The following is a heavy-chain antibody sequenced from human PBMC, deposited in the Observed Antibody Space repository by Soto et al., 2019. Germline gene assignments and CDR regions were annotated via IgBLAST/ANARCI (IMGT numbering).Heavy chain of an antibody. J-gene: IGHJ6*02. Sequence: ALRLSWASSLFTFSSYWMNLVLHSPLKLLELLANIKQGGSEKYYVDSVKGRFTISRDSAKNSLFLQMNSLRAEDTAVYYCARGGYCSSTTCYEFYFYGMEVWGQGTTVTVSS. CDR1: LFTFSSYW. CDR3: ARGGYCSSTTCYEFYFYGMEV. V-gene: IGHV3-7*04. D-gene: IGHD2-2*01. CDR2: IKQGGSEK.